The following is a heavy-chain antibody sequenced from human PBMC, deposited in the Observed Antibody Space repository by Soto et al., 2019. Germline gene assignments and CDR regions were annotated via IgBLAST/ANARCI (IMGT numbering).Heavy chain of an antibody. V-gene: IGHV4-59*01. D-gene: IGHD3-10*01. CDR2: IYYSGST. J-gene: IGHJ5*02. CDR1: GGSISSYY. Sequence: SETLSLTCTVSGGSISSYYWSWIRQPPGKGLEWIGYIYYSGSTNYNPSLKSRVTISVDTSKNQFSLKLSSVTAADTAVYYCARGDAMVRGVIITGWFDPWGQGTLVTVSS. CDR3: ARGDAMVRGVIITGWFDP.